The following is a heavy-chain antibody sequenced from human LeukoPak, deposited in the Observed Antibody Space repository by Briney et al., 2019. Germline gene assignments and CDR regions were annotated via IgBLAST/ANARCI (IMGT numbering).Heavy chain of an antibody. V-gene: IGHV3-21*01. CDR3: ARWGGFYWLSLPFDY. D-gene: IGHD3-9*01. CDR2: ISSSSSYI. Sequence: GGSLRLSCAASGYTFSSYSMNWVRQAPGKGLEWVSSISSSSSYIYYADSVKGRFTISRDNAKNSLYLQMNSLRAEDTAVYYCARWGGFYWLSLPFDYWGQGTLVAVSS. J-gene: IGHJ4*02. CDR1: GYTFSSYS.